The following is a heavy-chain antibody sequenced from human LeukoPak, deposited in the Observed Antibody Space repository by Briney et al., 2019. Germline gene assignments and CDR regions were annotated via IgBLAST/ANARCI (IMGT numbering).Heavy chain of an antibody. CDR3: ARDLYCSGGSCYATGWFDP. J-gene: IGHJ5*02. D-gene: IGHD2-15*01. CDR1: GGTFSSYT. V-gene: IGHV1-69*16. CDR2: IIPILGIA. Sequence: GASVKVSCKASGGTFSSYTISWVRQAPGQGLEWMGRIIPILGIANYAQKFQGRVTITTDESTSTAYMELSSLRSEDTAVYYCARDLYCSGGSCYATGWFDPWGQGTLVTVSS.